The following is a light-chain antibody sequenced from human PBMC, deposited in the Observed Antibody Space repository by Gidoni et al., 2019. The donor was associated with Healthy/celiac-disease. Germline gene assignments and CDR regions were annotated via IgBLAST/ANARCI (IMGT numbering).Light chain of an antibody. CDR1: QSISSW. V-gene: IGKV1-5*03. CDR2: TAS. J-gene: IGKJ3*01. CDR3: QQYNSYPFT. Sequence: DIQKTQPPSTLSASVGGRVTITCRASQSISSWLAWYQQKPGKAPKLLIYTASSLESGVPSRFSGSGSGTEFTLTISSLQPDDFATYYCQQYNSYPFTFGPGTKVDIK.